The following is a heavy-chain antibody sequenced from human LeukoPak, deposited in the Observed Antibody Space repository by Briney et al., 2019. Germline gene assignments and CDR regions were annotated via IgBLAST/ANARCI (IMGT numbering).Heavy chain of an antibody. CDR2: INPSGGST. V-gene: IGHV1-46*01. D-gene: IGHD2-21*02. CDR1: GYTFTSYY. Sequence: ASVKVSCKASGYTFTSYYMHWVRQAPGQGLEWMGIINPSGGSTSYAQKFQGRVTMTRDTSTSTVYMELSSLRSEDTAVYYCARGSRRSAYCGGDCYSGDFDPWGQGTLVTVSS. J-gene: IGHJ5*02. CDR3: ARGSRRSAYCGGDCYSGDFDP.